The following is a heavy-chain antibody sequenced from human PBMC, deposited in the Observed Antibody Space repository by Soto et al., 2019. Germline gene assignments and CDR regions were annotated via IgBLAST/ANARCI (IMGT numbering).Heavy chain of an antibody. J-gene: IGHJ4*02. CDR3: ASRGRIFRDIEY. CDR2: MYYSGST. V-gene: IGHV4-39*01. D-gene: IGHD2-15*01. CDR1: GGSISSSSYY. Sequence: QLQLQESGPGLVKPSETLSLTCTVSGGSISSSSYYWGWIRQPPGKGLEWIGSMYYSGSTYYNPSLQRRATLSVDTSKNQSSLRLSSVTAADTAVYYCASRGRIFRDIEYWGQGILVTVSS.